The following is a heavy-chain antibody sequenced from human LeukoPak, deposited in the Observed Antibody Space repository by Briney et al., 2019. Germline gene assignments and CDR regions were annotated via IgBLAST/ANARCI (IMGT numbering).Heavy chain of an antibody. CDR2: ISYDGSNE. V-gene: IGHV3-30*03. J-gene: IGHJ4*02. CDR3: ARGLGSGSYYGY. Sequence: PGGSLRLSCVASGFTFSSYGMHWVRQAPGKGLEWVAFISYDGSNENIADSVKGRFIISRDISKNTLYLQMNSLRAEDTAVYYCARGLGSGSYYGYWGQGTLVTVSS. CDR1: GFTFSSYG. D-gene: IGHD1-26*01.